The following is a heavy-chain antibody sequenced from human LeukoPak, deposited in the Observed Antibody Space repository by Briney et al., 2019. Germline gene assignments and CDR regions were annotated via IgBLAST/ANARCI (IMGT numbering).Heavy chain of an antibody. CDR3: AKEITYSGRYYVYFHH. Sequence: GGSLRLSCTVSGFTFSNHWMSWVRQAPGKGLEWVAIISYDGSNENYADSVKSRFTISRDNSKNTLYLQMNSLRAEDTAVYFCAKEITYSGRYYVYFHHWGQGTLVTVSS. CDR1: GFTFSNHW. J-gene: IGHJ1*01. CDR2: ISYDGSNE. D-gene: IGHD1-26*01. V-gene: IGHV3-30*18.